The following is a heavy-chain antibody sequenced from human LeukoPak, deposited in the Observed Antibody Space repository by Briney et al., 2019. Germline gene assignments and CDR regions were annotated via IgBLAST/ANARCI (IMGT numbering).Heavy chain of an antibody. CDR2: INPNSGGT. CDR3: ARGASGVYTVTTSWFDP. J-gene: IGHJ5*02. V-gene: IGHV1-2*02. D-gene: IGHD4-17*01. CDR1: GYTFPGYY. Sequence: ASVKVSCKASGYTFPGYYMHWVRQAPGQGLEWMGWINPNSGGTNYAQKFQGRVTMTRDTSISTAYMELSRLRSDDTAVYYCARGASGVYTVTTSWFDPWGQGTLVTVSS.